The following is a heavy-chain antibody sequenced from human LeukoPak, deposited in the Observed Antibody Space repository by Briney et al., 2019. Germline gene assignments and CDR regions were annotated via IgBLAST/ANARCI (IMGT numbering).Heavy chain of an antibody. J-gene: IGHJ4*02. Sequence: PGGSLRLSCAASGFTFSSYAMSWVRQAPGKGLEWVSGISGSAGNTYYADSVKGRFTISRDNSKNTLYLQMNSLRAEDTAVYYCAKDLRSAWYYFDDWGQGTLVTVSS. CDR1: GFTFSSYA. CDR3: AKDLRSAWYYFDD. D-gene: IGHD6-19*01. V-gene: IGHV3-23*01. CDR2: ISGSAGNT.